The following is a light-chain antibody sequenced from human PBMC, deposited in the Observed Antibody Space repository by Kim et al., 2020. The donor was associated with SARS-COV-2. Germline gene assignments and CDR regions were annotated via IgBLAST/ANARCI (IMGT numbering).Light chain of an antibody. CDR1: SLRSYY. J-gene: IGLJ2*01. CDR2: GKD. V-gene: IGLV3-19*01. Sequence: ALGQTVRITCQGDSLRSYYAAWYQQRPGQAPVLVIYGKDNRPSGIPDRFSGSSSGNTATLTITGAQADDEADYYCYSRDTNGNYVLFGGGTSLTVL. CDR3: YSRDTNGNYVL.